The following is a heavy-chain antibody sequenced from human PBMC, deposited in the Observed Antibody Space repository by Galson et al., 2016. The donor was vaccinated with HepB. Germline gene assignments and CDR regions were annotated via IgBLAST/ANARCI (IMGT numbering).Heavy chain of an antibody. CDR3: ARDRVMTIRGVIPYYAYFGTDV. J-gene: IGHJ6*02. CDR1: GFTFSNYA. D-gene: IGHD3-10*01. Sequence: SLRLSCAVSGFTFSNYAMHWVRQAPGKGLEWVAVISYDGNNKYYANSVKGRFTISRGNSKDTLYLQMDSLTVEDTAVYYCARDRVMTIRGVIPYYAYFGTDVWGQGTTVTVSS. V-gene: IGHV3-30-3*01. CDR2: ISYDGNNK.